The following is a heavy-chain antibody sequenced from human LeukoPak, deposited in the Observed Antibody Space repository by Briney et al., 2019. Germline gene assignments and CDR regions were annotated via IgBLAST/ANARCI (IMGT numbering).Heavy chain of an antibody. CDR1: GFTFSSYA. CDR2: LSGNGGNK. J-gene: IGHJ4*02. D-gene: IGHD3-10*01. CDR3: ARDPNGSGPDFDC. V-gene: IGHV3-23*01. Sequence: PGGSLRLSCVGSGFTFSSYAMNWVRQAPGKGLEWVSGLSGNGGNKYYADSVKGRFTISRDNSKNTLYLQMNSLRAEDTAIYYCARDPNGSGPDFDCWGQGTLVIVSS.